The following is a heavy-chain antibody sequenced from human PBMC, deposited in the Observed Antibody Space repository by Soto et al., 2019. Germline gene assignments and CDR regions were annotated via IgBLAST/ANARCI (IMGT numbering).Heavy chain of an antibody. D-gene: IGHD3-10*01. CDR1: GFTFSSYA. J-gene: IGHJ4*01. Sequence: EVQLLESGGGLVQPGGSLRLSCAASGFTFSSYAMSWVRQAPGKGLEWVSAISGSGGSTYYADSVKGRFSISRDISKNPLYLQINSLRSEDTSIFYCAKDRVYGSWSYGCKFGFDYWGHGPLVTFSS. CDR3: AKDRVYGSWSYGCKFGFDY. CDR2: ISGSGGST. V-gene: IGHV3-23*01.